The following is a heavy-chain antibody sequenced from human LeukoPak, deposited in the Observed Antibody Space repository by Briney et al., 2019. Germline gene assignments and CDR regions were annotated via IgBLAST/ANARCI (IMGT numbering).Heavy chain of an antibody. V-gene: IGHV3-23*01. D-gene: IGHD3-22*01. CDR2: ISGCGGRT. J-gene: IGHJ4*02. Sequence: PGGSLSLSCAASGFTLNSYAMRGVRQAPRRGREWVSAISGCGGRTYYAHSVKGRFPIPRDNSKNTLYMQMNRLSAEDTAVYYGAKRGYYDSSGYRRENFDYWGQGTLVTVSS. CDR1: GFTLNSYA. CDR3: AKRGYYDSSGYRRENFDY.